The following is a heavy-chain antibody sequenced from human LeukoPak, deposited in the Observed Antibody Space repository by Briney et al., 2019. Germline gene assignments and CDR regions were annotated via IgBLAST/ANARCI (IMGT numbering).Heavy chain of an antibody. V-gene: IGHV3-11*01. CDR1: VFRFDSVY. Sequence: GSLRLSCAASVFRFDSVYMGCSRQVPGKGLGYIALISASVAVPYYAESVGGRVTISRDNAKNSVSLRMNSLSADETAIYYSERSLIVASEDYWGQGNQV. CDR3: ERSLIVASEDY. D-gene: IGHD3-22*01. CDR2: ISASVAVP. J-gene: IGHJ4*02.